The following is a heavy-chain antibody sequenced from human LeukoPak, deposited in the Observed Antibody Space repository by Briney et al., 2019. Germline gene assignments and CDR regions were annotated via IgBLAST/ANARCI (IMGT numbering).Heavy chain of an antibody. CDR3: ARAPGFWFGEFFDY. D-gene: IGHD3-10*01. CDR1: GFTFSSYG. CDR2: IWYDGSNK. Sequence: GRSLRLSCAASGFTFSSYGMHWVRQAPGKGLEWVAVIWYDGSNKYYADSVKGRFTISRDNSKNTLYLQMNSLRAEDTAVYYCARAPGFWFGEFFDYWGQGTLVTVSS. V-gene: IGHV3-33*01. J-gene: IGHJ4*02.